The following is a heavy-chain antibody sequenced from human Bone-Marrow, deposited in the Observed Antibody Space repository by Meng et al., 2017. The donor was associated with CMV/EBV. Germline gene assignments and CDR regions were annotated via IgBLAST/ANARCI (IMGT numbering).Heavy chain of an antibody. D-gene: IGHD4-17*01. CDR2: ISWNSGSI. V-gene: IGHV3-9*03. CDR1: GFTFDDYG. Sequence: SLKLSFPASGFTFDDYGMHWGRQAPGKGLEWVSGISWNSGSICYADSVKGRFTISREKAKYTLYLQMNSLKAGDMDLYFCAKGGGEYGHYVSDFWFDPWGQGTLVTVSS. J-gene: IGHJ5*02. CDR3: AKGGGEYGHYVSDFWFDP.